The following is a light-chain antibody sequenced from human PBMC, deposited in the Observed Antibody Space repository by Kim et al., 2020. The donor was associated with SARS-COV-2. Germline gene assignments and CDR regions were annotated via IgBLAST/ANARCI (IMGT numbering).Light chain of an antibody. J-gene: IGKJ2*01. CDR1: QSLSSSD. CDR3: QQYGSSRT. CDR2: STT. Sequence: DIVLTQSPGTLSVSPGERATLSCRASQSLSSSDLSWYQQKPGQARRHLIYSTTTRVTGIPDRFSGSGSGTDFTLTISRLEPEDFAVYYCQQYGSSRTFGQGTKLEIK. V-gene: IGKV3-20*01.